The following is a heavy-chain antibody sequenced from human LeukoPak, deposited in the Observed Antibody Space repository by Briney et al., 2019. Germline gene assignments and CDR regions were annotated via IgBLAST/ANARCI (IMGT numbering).Heavy chain of an antibody. D-gene: IGHD3-22*01. V-gene: IGHV3-66*01. CDR3: ARNRVYYDSSAYSYDAFDI. CDR1: GFTVSNSY. J-gene: IGHJ3*02. Sequence: GGSLRLSCAASGFTVSNSYMSWVRQTPGKGLEYVSLIYGDGITDYYADSVKGRFTISRDNSKNTLHLQMNSLRAEDTALYYCARNRVYYDSSAYSYDAFDIWGQGTVVTVSS. CDR2: IYGDGIT.